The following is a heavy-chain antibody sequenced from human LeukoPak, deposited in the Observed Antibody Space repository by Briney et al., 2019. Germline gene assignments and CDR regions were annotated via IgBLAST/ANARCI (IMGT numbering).Heavy chain of an antibody. J-gene: IGHJ4*02. Sequence: PGRSLRLSCAASGFTFSDYGIHWVRQAPGKGLEWVAVLSPHANYEYYADSVQGRFTISRDNGKNSLYLQMNSLRAEDTAVYYCARDVAPRRADFWSQGTLVTVSS. D-gene: IGHD6-6*01. V-gene: IGHV3-33*01. CDR2: LSPHANYE. CDR3: ARDVAPRRADF. CDR1: GFTFSDYG.